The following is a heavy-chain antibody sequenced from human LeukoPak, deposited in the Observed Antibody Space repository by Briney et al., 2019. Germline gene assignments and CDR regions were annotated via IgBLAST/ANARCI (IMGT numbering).Heavy chain of an antibody. CDR2: ISTGGTIT. CDR1: GFTFSDYE. V-gene: IGHV3-48*03. J-gene: IGHJ4*02. D-gene: IGHD6-19*01. CDR3: ARSVAGTGFDY. Sequence: PGGSLRLSCAASGFTFSDYEMNWVRQTPGKGLEWISYISTGGTITYYADSVRGRFAISRDNAKNSLYLQLDSLRAEDTAVYYCARSVAGTGFDYWGQGTLVTVSS.